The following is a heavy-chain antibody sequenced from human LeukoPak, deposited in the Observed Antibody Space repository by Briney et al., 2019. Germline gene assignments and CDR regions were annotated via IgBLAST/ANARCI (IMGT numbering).Heavy chain of an antibody. V-gene: IGHV4-59*01. CDR1: GDPISSYF. Sequence: PSETLSLTCSVYGDPISSYFWAWIRQPPGKGLEWIGYVCYNGTTNYNPSLRNRVAISIDTSKNQFSLKLNSATAADTAVYYCATSGGFNSPRHYWGQGTLVTVSS. J-gene: IGHJ4*02. CDR2: VCYNGTT. CDR3: ATSGGFNSPRHY. D-gene: IGHD3-16*01.